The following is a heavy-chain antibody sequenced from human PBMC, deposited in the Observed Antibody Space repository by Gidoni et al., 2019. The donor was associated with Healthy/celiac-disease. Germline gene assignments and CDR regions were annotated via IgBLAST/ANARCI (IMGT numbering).Heavy chain of an antibody. V-gene: IGHV3-15*01. J-gene: IGHJ6*02. CDR3: TTYGDYPRAYYYYGMDV. D-gene: IGHD4-17*01. CDR2: IKSKTDGGTT. Sequence: EVQLVESGGGLAKPGGSLRLSCAASGFTFSNAWMSWVRQAPGKGLEWVGRIKSKTDGGTTDYAAPVKGRFTISRDDSKNTLYLQMNSLKTEDTAVYYCTTYGDYPRAYYYYGMDVWGQGTTVTVSS. CDR1: GFTFSNAW.